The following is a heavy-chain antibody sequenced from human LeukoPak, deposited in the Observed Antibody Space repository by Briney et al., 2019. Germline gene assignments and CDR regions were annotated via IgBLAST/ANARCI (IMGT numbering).Heavy chain of an antibody. Sequence: SQTLSLTCTVSGASISNSDYYWGWIRQHPGKGLEWIGYVYYSGSTYSNPSLKSRVIISVDTSKNQFSLMMTSMTAADTAVYYCARGQWFRAFWSRGTPVTVSS. CDR3: ARGQWFRAF. CDR2: VYYSGST. D-gene: IGHD3-10*01. CDR1: GASISNSDYY. J-gene: IGHJ4*02. V-gene: IGHV4-31*03.